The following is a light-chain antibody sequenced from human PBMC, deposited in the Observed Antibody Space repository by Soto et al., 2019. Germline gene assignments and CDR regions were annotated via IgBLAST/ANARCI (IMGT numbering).Light chain of an antibody. V-gene: IGKV3-20*01. CDR3: QQYGSSPPTT. CDR1: QSVSSSY. CDR2: GAS. J-gene: IGKJ1*01. Sequence: ELVLTQSPGTLSLSPGQRATLSCRASQSVSSSYLAWYQQKPGQAPRLLIYGASSRATGIPDRLSGSGSGTDFTLTISRLEPEDFAVYYCQQYGSSPPTTFGQGTKVDIK.